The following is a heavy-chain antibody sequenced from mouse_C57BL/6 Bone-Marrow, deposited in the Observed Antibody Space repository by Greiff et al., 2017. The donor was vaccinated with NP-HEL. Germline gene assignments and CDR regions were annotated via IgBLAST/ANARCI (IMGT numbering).Heavy chain of an antibody. CDR3: ARDAQLLRYRYFDV. Sequence: EVKLVESGGGLVQSGRSLRLSCATSGFTFSDFYMEWVRQAPGKGLEWIAASRNKANDYTTEYSASVKGRFIVSRDTSQSILYLQMNALRAEDTAIYYCARDAQLLRYRYFDVWGTGTTVTVSS. CDR1: GFTFSDFY. V-gene: IGHV7-1*01. CDR2: SRNKANDYTT. D-gene: IGHD1-1*01. J-gene: IGHJ1*03.